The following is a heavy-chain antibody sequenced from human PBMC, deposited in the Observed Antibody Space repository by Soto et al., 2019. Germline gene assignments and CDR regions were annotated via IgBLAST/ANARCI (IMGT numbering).Heavy chain of an antibody. V-gene: IGHV3-43*01. CDR3: KAEYTGSSAPVDQTSYLDY. CDR2: ISWDGTIT. J-gene: IGHJ4*02. D-gene: IGHD6-6*01. CDR1: GFTFDDFT. Sequence: EVHLVESGGAGVQPGGSLRLSCAASGFTFDDFTMHWVRQVPGKALEWVSLISWDGTITHYADSVAGRFTISRDNSENSLSLQMNNLPTEDSALYFCKAEYTGSSAPVDQTSYLDYWGQGTLVTVSS.